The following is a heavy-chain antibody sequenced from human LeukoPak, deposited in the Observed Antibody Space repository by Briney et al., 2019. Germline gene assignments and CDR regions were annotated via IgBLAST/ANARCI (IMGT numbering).Heavy chain of an antibody. CDR2: IYYSGST. D-gene: IGHD3-3*01. CDR1: GGSFSGYY. Sequence: SETLSLTCAVYGGSFSGYYWSWIRQPPGKGLEWIGYIYYSGSTNYNPSLKSRVTISVDTSKNQFSLKLISVTAADTAVYYCARESADFWSGPLHYWGQGTLVTVSS. J-gene: IGHJ4*02. CDR3: ARESADFWSGPLHY. V-gene: IGHV4-59*12.